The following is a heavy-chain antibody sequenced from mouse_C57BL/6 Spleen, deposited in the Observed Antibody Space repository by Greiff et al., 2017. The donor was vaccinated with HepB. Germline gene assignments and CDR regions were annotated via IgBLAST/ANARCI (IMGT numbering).Heavy chain of an antibody. Sequence: QVQLQQSGAELVRPGTSVKMSCKASGYTFTNYWIGWAKQRPGHGLEWIGDIYPGGGYTNYNEKFKGKATLTADKSSSTAYMQFSSLTSEDSAIYYCARGPYGHAMDYWGQGTSVTVSS. D-gene: IGHD1-2*01. V-gene: IGHV1-63*01. CDR3: ARGPYGHAMDY. CDR1: GYTFTNYW. J-gene: IGHJ4*01. CDR2: IYPGGGYT.